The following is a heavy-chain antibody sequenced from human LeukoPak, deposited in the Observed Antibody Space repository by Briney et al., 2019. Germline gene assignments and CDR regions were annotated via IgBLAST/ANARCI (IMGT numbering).Heavy chain of an antibody. J-gene: IGHJ4*02. CDR3: ASSGRMRRRYFDWLLPQGGYFDY. V-gene: IGHV1-69*06. D-gene: IGHD3-9*01. Sequence: GASVKVSCKASGYTFTSYGISWVRQAPGQGLEWMGGIIPIFGTANYAQKFQGRVTITADKSTSTAYMELSSLRSEDTAVYYCASSGRMRRRYFDWLLPQGGYFDYWGQGTLVTVSS. CDR1: GYTFTSYG. CDR2: IIPIFGTA.